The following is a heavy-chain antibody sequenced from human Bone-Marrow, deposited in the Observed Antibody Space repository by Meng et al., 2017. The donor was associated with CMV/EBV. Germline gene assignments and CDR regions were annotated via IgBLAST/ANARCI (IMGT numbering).Heavy chain of an antibody. CDR2: INHSGST. J-gene: IGHJ4*02. CDR1: GGSFSGYF. CDR3: ARAGCSSTSCPLDY. V-gene: IGHV4-34*01. Sequence: SEPLSLTCAVYGGSFSGYFWTWIRQPPGKGLEWIGEINHSGSTNYNPSLKSRVTISVDTSKNQFSLKLSSVTAADTAVYYCARAGCSSTSCPLDYWCQGTLVTVSS. D-gene: IGHD2-2*01.